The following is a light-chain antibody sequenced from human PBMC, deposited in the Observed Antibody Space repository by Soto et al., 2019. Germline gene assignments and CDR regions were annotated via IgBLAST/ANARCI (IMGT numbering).Light chain of an antibody. CDR2: DVS. V-gene: IGLV2-14*01. CDR1: SSDVGGYNY. Sequence: QSALTQPASVSGSPGQSSTISCTGTSSDVGGYNYVSWYQQHPGKAPKLMIYDVSNRPSGVSNRFSGSKSGNTASLTISGLQAEDEADYYCSSYTSSVHYVFGTGTKVTVL. CDR3: SSYTSSVHYV. J-gene: IGLJ1*01.